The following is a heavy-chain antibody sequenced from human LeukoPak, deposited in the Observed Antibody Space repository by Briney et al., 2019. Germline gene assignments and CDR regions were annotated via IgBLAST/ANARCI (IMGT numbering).Heavy chain of an antibody. Sequence: PGGSLRLSCTDSAFRLSDYAMNWVRQAPGKGLEWVSGINWKGDNTGYGDSVKGRFTISRDNAKNSLYLQMKSLRAEDTALYYCARDLSASWYSLGSWGQGTLVTVSS. CDR2: INWKGDNT. CDR3: ARDLSASWYSLGS. D-gene: IGHD6-13*01. J-gene: IGHJ4*02. V-gene: IGHV3-20*04. CDR1: AFRLSDYA.